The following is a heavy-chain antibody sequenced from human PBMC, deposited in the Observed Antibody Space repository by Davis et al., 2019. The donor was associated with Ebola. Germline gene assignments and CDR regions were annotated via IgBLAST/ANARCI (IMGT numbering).Heavy chain of an antibody. Sequence: ASVKVSCKGSGYSFSDYYIHWVQGAPGKGLEWVGLVDPKAGKTVYAEKFQGRVTMTTDTSTSTAYMELRSLRSDDTAVYYCARDYGSGPFRYWGQGTLVTVSS. D-gene: IGHD3-10*01. CDR2: VDPKAGKT. CDR3: ARDYGSGPFRY. CDR1: GYSFSDYY. J-gene: IGHJ4*02. V-gene: IGHV1-69-2*01.